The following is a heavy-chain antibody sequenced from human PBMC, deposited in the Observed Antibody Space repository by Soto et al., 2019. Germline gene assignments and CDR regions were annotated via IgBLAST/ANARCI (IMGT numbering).Heavy chain of an antibody. CDR2: ISSGGGTI. V-gene: IGHV3-48*03. Sequence: GGSLRLSCAASGFTFSSYEMNWVRQGPGKGLEWVSHISSGGGTIYYADSVKGRFYISRDNAKNSLYLQMTSLRAEDTAVYYCARDQGIMDYWGQGXLVTVSS. D-gene: IGHD3-16*01. CDR1: GFTFSSYE. J-gene: IGHJ4*02. CDR3: ARDQGIMDY.